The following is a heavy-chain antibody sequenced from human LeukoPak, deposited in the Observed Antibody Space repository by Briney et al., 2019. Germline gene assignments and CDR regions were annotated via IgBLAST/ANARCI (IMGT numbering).Heavy chain of an antibody. CDR2: IIPIFDTA. CDR1: GGTFGSYA. CDR3: ARDCSGGSCYYSY. J-gene: IGHJ4*02. V-gene: IGHV1-69*06. Sequence: KVSCKASGGTFGSYAISWVRQAPGQGLEWMGGIIPIFDTANYAQKFQGRVTITADKSTSTAYMELSSLRSEDTAVYYCARDCSGGSCYYSYWGQGTLVTVSS. D-gene: IGHD2-15*01.